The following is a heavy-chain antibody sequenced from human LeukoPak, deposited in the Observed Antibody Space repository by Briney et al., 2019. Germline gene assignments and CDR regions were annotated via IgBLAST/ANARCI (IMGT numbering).Heavy chain of an antibody. D-gene: IGHD6-13*01. CDR3: ARLDSSSFTYFDY. J-gene: IGHJ4*02. CDR1: GFTFSSYW. V-gene: IGHV3-74*01. Sequence: GSLRLSCAASGFTFSSYWMHWVRQAPGKGLVWVSRINSDGSSTSYADSVKGRFTISRDNAKNTLYLQMNSLRAEDTAVYYCARLDSSSFTYFDYWGQGTLVTVSS. CDR2: INSDGSST.